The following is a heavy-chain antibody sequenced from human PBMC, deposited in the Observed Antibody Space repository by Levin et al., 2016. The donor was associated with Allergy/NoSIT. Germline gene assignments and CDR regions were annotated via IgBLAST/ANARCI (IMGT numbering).Heavy chain of an antibody. CDR3: ARDSDWLDS. Sequence: ASVKVSCKASGYSFRTYDIGWVRQAPGQGLEWMGSISAYNDKTNYAQKFQDRVTMTSDTSTSTVVMELRSLRSDDTAVYYCARDSDWLDSWGQGTRVSVSS. CDR1: GYSFRTYD. V-gene: IGHV1-18*01. CDR2: ISAYNDKT. J-gene: IGHJ5*01. D-gene: IGHD3-10*01.